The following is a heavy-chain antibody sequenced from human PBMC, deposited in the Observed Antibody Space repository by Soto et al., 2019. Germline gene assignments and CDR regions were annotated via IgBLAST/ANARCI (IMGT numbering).Heavy chain of an antibody. V-gene: IGHV4-59*01. D-gene: IGHD6-19*01. Sequence: QVQLQESGPGLVKPSETLSLTCTVSGGSISSYYWSWIRQPPGKGLEWIGYIYYSGSTNYNPSLKSRVTISVDTSKNQFSLKLSSVTAADTAVYYCARSAPGIAVAGTGWFDPWGQETLVTVSS. CDR2: IYYSGST. J-gene: IGHJ5*02. CDR3: ARSAPGIAVAGTGWFDP. CDR1: GGSISSYY.